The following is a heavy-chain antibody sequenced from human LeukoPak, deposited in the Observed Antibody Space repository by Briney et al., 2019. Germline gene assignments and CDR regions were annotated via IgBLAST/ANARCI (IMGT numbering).Heavy chain of an antibody. Sequence: ASVKVSCKASGYTFTSYAMHWVRQAPGQRLEWMGWINAGNGSTKYSQKFQGRVTMTGDTSTSTVYMELSSLRSEDTAVYYCARGRSVATDYWGQGTLVTVSS. CDR2: INAGNGST. V-gene: IGHV1-3*01. D-gene: IGHD5-12*01. CDR1: GYTFTSYA. J-gene: IGHJ4*02. CDR3: ARGRSVATDY.